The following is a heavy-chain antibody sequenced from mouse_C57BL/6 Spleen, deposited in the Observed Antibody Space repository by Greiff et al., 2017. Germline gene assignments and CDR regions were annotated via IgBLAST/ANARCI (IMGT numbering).Heavy chain of an antibody. Sequence: QVQLQQSGPELVKPGASVTISCKASGYAFSSSGMNWVNQRPGKGLGWIGRIYPGDGVTNYNGKFKGKATLTADKSSSTAYMQLSSLTSEDSAVYFCARSAYGNYLYYFDYWGQGTTLTVSS. CDR1: GYAFSSSG. V-gene: IGHV1-82*01. CDR3: ARSAYGNYLYYFDY. D-gene: IGHD2-1*01. CDR2: IYPGDGVT. J-gene: IGHJ2*01.